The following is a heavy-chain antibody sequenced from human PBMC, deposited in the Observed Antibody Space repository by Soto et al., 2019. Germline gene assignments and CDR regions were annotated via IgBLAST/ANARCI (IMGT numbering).Heavy chain of an antibody. CDR1: GGSITNNNC. D-gene: IGHD4-4*01. CDR3: TKNSDYALDY. V-gene: IGHV4-4*02. CDR2: MHHIVST. Sequence: PSETLSLTCDVSGGSITNNNCWSWVRQPPGEGLEWIGEMHHIVSTNYNQSLKSRVTMSVDTSKNQFFLKLNSVTAADTAVYYCTKNSDYALDYWGQGTLVTVCS. J-gene: IGHJ4*02.